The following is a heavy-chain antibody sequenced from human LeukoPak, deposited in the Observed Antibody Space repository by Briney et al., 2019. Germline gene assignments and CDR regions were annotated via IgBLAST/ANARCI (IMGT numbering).Heavy chain of an antibody. Sequence: GGSLRLSCAASGFTFSSNYMSWVRQAPGKGLEWVSVIYSGGSTYYADSVRGRFTISRDNSRSTLFPQMNSLRGEDTAIYYCATYRQVMLPFEAWGRGTLVTVSS. CDR1: GFTFSSNY. V-gene: IGHV3-53*01. CDR3: ATYRQVMLPFEA. D-gene: IGHD5-18*01. CDR2: IYSGGST. J-gene: IGHJ5*02.